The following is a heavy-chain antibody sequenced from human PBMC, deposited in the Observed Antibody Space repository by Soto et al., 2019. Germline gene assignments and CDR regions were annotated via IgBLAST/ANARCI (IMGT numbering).Heavy chain of an antibody. CDR1: GYTFTSYG. Sequence: ASVKVSCKASGYTFTSYGISWVRQAPGQGLEWMGWISAYNGNTNYAQKLQGRVTMTTDTSTSTAYMELRSLRSDDTAVYYCARDGMYYDFWSGYQRPFDYWGQGTLVTVSS. D-gene: IGHD3-3*01. J-gene: IGHJ4*02. V-gene: IGHV1-18*01. CDR2: ISAYNGNT. CDR3: ARDGMYYDFWSGYQRPFDY.